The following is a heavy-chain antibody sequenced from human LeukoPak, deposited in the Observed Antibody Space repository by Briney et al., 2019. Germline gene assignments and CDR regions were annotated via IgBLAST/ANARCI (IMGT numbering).Heavy chain of an antibody. CDR2: ISAYNGNT. CDR3: ALLYGPFDY. D-gene: IGHD2-21*01. V-gene: IGHV1-18*01. CDR1: GYTFTSYG. Sequence: GASVKVSCKASGYTFTSYGISWVRQAPGQGLEWMGWISAYNGNTNYAQKFQGRVTITRDTSASTAYMELSSLRSEDTAVYYCALLYGPFDYWGQGTLVTVSS. J-gene: IGHJ4*02.